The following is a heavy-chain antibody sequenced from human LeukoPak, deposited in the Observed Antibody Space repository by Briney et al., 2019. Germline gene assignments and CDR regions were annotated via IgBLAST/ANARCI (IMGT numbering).Heavy chain of an antibody. Sequence: GGSLTLSCAASGLTVSNYNMKWVRQAPGKGLEWVSYISSSSSTIYYTDSVKGRFTISRDHAKNSLYLRMNSLRNADTALYYCARDLGESYYYGSGSRRSRGYYFDYWGQGTLVTVSS. J-gene: IGHJ4*02. D-gene: IGHD3-10*01. V-gene: IGHV3-48*02. CDR1: GLTVSNYN. CDR3: ARDLGESYYYGSGSRRSRGYYFDY. CDR2: ISSSSSTI.